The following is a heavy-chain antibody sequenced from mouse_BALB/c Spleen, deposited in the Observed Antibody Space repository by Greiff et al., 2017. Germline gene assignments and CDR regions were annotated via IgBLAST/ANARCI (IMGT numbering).Heavy chain of an antibody. Sequence: VQLKQSGTVLARPGASVKMSCKASGYTFTSYWMHWVKQRPGQGLEWIGAIYPGNSDTSYNQKFKGKAKLTAVTSTSTAYMELSSLTNEDSAVYYCTRLDYGSSWYFDVWGAGTTVTVSS. CDR2: IYPGNSDT. V-gene: IGHV1-5*01. D-gene: IGHD1-1*01. CDR3: TRLDYGSSWYFDV. CDR1: GYTFTSYW. J-gene: IGHJ1*01.